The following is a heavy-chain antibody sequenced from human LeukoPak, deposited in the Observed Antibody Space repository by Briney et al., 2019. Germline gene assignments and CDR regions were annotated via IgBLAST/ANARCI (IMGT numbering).Heavy chain of an antibody. CDR2: INPNSGGT. J-gene: IGHJ5*02. Sequence: ASVKVSCKASGYTFTGYYMHWVRQAPGQGLEWMGWINPNSGGTNYAQKFQGRVTMTRDTSISTAYMELSRLRSDDTAVYYCARGVRLSSSWPLSWFDPWGQGTLVTVSS. V-gene: IGHV1-2*02. D-gene: IGHD6-13*01. CDR3: ARGVRLSSSWPLSWFDP. CDR1: GYTFTGYY.